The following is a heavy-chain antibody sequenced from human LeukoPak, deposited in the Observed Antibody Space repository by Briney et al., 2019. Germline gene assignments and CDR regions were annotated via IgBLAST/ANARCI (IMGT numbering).Heavy chain of an antibody. CDR1: GFTFTSFA. Sequence: GGSLRLSCAASGFTFTSFAMSWVRQAPGKGLEWVSAISGSGGNTYYADSVKGRFTISGANSKNTLFLQMNSLRAEDTAVYYCAATMVRGVHTHFDYWGQGTLVTVSS. D-gene: IGHD3-10*01. CDR2: ISGSGGNT. CDR3: AATMVRGVHTHFDY. V-gene: IGHV3-23*01. J-gene: IGHJ4*02.